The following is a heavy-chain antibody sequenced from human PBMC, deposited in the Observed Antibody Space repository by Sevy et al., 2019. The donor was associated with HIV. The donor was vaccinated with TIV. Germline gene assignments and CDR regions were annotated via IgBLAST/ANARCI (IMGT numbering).Heavy chain of an antibody. J-gene: IGHJ6*02. CDR3: ARDHVKDGKGGDYYYHAMDV. D-gene: IGHD3-16*01. Sequence: GGSLRLSCTASGFTLSDYYVSWIRQAPGKGLQWISYMSGSDDSGGGGTICYADGVQGRFTISRDNAKNSLCLQMSSLRADDTAVYYCARDHVKDGKGGDYYYHAMDVWGRGTTVTVSS. V-gene: IGHV3-11*01. CDR1: GFTLSDYY. CDR2: MSGSDDSGGGGTI.